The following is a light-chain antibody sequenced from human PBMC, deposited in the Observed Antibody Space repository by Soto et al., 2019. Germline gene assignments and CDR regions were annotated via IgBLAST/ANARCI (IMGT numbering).Light chain of an antibody. Sequence: DIVMTRSPLSLPVTPGEPASISCRSSQSLLHSNAFNYLDWYLQKPGQSPQLLIYLGSNRASGVPDRFSGSGSGTDFTLRISRVEAEDVGVYYCMQALESPRTFGQGTKLDIK. V-gene: IGKV2-28*01. CDR1: QSLLHSNAFNY. CDR3: MQALESPRT. J-gene: IGKJ2*01. CDR2: LGS.